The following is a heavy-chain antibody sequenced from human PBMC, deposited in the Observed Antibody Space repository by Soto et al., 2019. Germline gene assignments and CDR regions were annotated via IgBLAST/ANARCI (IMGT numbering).Heavy chain of an antibody. Sequence: GGSLRLSCAASGFTFSSYEMNWVRQAPGKGLEWVSYISSSGSTIYYADSVKGRFTISRDNAKNSLYLQMNSLRAEDTAVYYCARAEMATMRDHGGHFDYWGQGTLVTVSS. CDR2: ISSSGSTI. CDR1: GFTFSSYE. D-gene: IGHD5-12*01. CDR3: ARAEMATMRDHGGHFDY. J-gene: IGHJ4*02. V-gene: IGHV3-48*03.